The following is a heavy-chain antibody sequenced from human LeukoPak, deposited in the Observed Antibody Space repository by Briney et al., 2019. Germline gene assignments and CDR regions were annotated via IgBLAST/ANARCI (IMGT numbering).Heavy chain of an antibody. CDR2: ISYDGSNK. Sequence: GGSLRLSCAASGFTFSSYAMHWVRQAPGKGLEWVAVISYDGSNKYYADSVKGRFTISRDSSKNTLYLQMNSLRAEDTAVYYCAVDYSYPYYYGMDVWGQGTTVTVSS. V-gene: IGHV3-30*04. CDR3: AVDYSYPYYYGMDV. D-gene: IGHD2-15*01. J-gene: IGHJ6*02. CDR1: GFTFSSYA.